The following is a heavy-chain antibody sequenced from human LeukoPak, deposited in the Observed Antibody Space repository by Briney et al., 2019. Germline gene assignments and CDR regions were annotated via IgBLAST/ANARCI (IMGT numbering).Heavy chain of an antibody. CDR2: IKSRGGGETT. CDR1: GCGFTAAW. D-gene: IGHD3-3*01. Sequence: GGSLTLSCAASGCGFTAAWLSWVRQPPATGPEGVGLIKSRGGGETTDYAAPVTGRITISIDNSKNTLYLKLNGLKIEDTGVYYCAWQTKYDFWRMDYWGLGTLVTVSS. CDR3: AWQTKYDFWRMDY. J-gene: IGHJ4*02. V-gene: IGHV3-15*01.